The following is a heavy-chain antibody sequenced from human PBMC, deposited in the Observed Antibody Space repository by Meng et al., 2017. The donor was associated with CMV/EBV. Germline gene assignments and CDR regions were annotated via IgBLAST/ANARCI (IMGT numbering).Heavy chain of an antibody. CDR2: IRGGGTTK. D-gene: IGHD3-3*01. CDR1: GFTISSYS. V-gene: IGHV3-48*04. J-gene: IGHJ4*02. CDR3: ARGGAGTEGDYDFWSGYYRPLSHADF. Sequence: GESLKISCAASGFTISSYSMNWVRQAPGKGLEWLSFIRGGGTTKYYADSVKGRFTISRDNAKNSLYLQMNSLRAEDTAVYYCARGGAGTEGDYDFWSGYYRPLSHADFWGQGTLVTVSS.